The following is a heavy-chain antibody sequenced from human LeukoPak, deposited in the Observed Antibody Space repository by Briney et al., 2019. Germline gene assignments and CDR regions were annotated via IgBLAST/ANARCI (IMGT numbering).Heavy chain of an antibody. CDR3: ARESEVLRYFDWLLSGHYYYYMDV. D-gene: IGHD3-9*01. CDR2: IYTSGST. CDR1: GGSISSGSYY. Sequence: SETMSLTCTVSGGSISSGSYYWSWIRQPAGKGLEWIGHIYTSGSTNYNPSLKSRVTISVDTSKNQFSLKLSSVTAADTAVYYCARESEVLRYFDWLLSGHYYYYMDVWGKGTTVTISS. J-gene: IGHJ6*03. V-gene: IGHV4-61*09.